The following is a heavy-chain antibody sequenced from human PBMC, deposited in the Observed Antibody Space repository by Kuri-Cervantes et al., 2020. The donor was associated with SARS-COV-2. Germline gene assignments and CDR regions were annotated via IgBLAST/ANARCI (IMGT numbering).Heavy chain of an antibody. V-gene: IGHV3-30*03. CDR2: ISYDGSNK. Sequence: GGSLRLSCAASGFTFSSYGMHWVRQAPGKGLEWVAVISYDGSNKYCADSVKGRFTISRDSSKNTLYLQMNSLRAEDTAVYYCARGYVNCSGGSCYSIHYYYGMDVWGQGTTVTVSS. J-gene: IGHJ6*02. CDR1: GFTFSSYG. CDR3: ARGYVNCSGGSCYSIHYYYGMDV. D-gene: IGHD2-15*01.